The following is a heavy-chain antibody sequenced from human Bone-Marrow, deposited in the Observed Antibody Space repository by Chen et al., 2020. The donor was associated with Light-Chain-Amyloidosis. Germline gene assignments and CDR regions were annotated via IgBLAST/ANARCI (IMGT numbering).Heavy chain of an antibody. CDR2: FDHGGSP. CDR3: ARGAVGGTTGV. D-gene: IGHD1-26*01. J-gene: IGHJ4*02. V-gene: IGHV4-38-2*01. Sequence: QVLLQQSGPGLVKPSATLSLICAVSGNSSSSGYFWGWNRQPPGKGLEWIGVLDFDHGGSPYYSPSLKSRVTITADTAKNQFSLNLTTVTAADTATYYCARGAVGGTTGVWGQGTLVTVSS. CDR1: GNSSSSGYF.